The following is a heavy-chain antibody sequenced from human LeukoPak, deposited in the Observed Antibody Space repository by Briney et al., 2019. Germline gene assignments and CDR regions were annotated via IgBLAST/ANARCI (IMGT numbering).Heavy chain of an antibody. Sequence: GESLKISCKGFGYTFTKYYIAWVRQVPGKGLEWVGLIFPGGSDTRYSPSFQGQVTISADKSISTAYLQWKSMKASDTGIYYCARLYSGFDPKVKISYYSGMDVWGQGSTVTVSS. V-gene: IGHV5-51*01. D-gene: IGHD5-12*01. CDR3: ARLYSGFDPKVKISYYSGMDV. J-gene: IGHJ6*02. CDR1: GYTFTKYY. CDR2: IFPGGSDT.